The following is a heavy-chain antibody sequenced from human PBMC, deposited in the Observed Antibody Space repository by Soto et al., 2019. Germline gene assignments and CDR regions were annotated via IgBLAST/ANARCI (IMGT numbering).Heavy chain of an antibody. V-gene: IGHV3-23*01. CDR3: ATRGGLLWFGELRFDP. D-gene: IGHD3-10*01. J-gene: IGHJ5*02. Sequence: GGSLRLSCAASGFTFSSYAMSWVRQAPGKGLEWVSAISGSGGSTYYADSVKGRFTISRDNSKNTLYLQMNSLRAEDTAVYYCATRGGLLWFGELRFDPWGQGTLVTVSS. CDR2: ISGSGGST. CDR1: GFTFSSYA.